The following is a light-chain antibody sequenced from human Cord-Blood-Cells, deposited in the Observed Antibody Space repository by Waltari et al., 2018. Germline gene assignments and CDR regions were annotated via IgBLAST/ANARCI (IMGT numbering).Light chain of an antibody. J-gene: IGLJ2*01. Sequence: SSELTQDPAVSVALGQTVRITCQGDSLRSYYASWYQQKPGQAPVLVIYGKNNRPSGIPDRFSGSSTGNTASWTITGARAEDEAYYYCNSRDSSGNHVVFGGGTKLTVL. V-gene: IGLV3-19*01. CDR1: SLRSYY. CDR2: GKN. CDR3: NSRDSSGNHVV.